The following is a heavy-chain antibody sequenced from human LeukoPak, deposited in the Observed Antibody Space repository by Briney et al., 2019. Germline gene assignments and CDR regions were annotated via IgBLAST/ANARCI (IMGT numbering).Heavy chain of an antibody. J-gene: IGHJ4*02. CDR1: GGSISSSSYY. D-gene: IGHD3-22*01. Sequence: PSETLSLTCTVSGGSISSSSYYWGWVRQPPGKGLEWIVSIYYSGSTYYNPSLKSRVTISVDTSKKQFSLRLSSVTAADTAVCYCARHGRHYYDISGYYPIDYWGQGTLVTVSS. CDR3: ARHGRHYYDISGYYPIDY. CDR2: IYYSGST. V-gene: IGHV4-39*01.